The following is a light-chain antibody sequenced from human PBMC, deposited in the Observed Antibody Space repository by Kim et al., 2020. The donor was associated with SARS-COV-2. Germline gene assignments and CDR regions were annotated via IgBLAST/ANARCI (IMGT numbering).Light chain of an antibody. Sequence: EPASISCRSSQSLLDNNGYNYLDWFVQKPGQSPQLLIYRVSNRASGVPDRFSGSGSGTDFTLKISRVEAEDVGIYYCMQSLQTRTFGQGTKVDIK. CDR3: MQSLQTRT. CDR1: QSLLDNNGYNY. J-gene: IGKJ1*01. CDR2: RVS. V-gene: IGKV2-28*01.